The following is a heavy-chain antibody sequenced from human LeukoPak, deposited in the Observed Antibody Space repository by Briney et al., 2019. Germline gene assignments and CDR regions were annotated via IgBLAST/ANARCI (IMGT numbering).Heavy chain of an antibody. J-gene: IGHJ3*02. D-gene: IGHD3-10*01. CDR2: IIPIFGTA. CDR3: AAPQNMVRGVTQPDAFDI. CDR1: GGTFSSYA. Sequence: SVKVSCKASGGTFSSYAISWVRQAPGQGLEWVGRIIPIFGTANYAQKFQGRVTITTDESTSTAYMELSSLRSEDTAVYYCAAPQNMVRGVTQPDAFDIWGQGTMVTVSS. V-gene: IGHV1-69*05.